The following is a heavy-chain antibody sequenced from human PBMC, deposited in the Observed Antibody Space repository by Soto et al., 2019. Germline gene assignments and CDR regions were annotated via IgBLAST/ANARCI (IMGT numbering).Heavy chain of an antibody. J-gene: IGHJ4*02. V-gene: IGHV4-34*01. CDR3: ARALTLRADDY. CDR1: GGSFSGYY. D-gene: IGHD4-17*01. Sequence: QVQLQQWGAGLLKPSETLSLTCAVYGGSFSGYYWSWIRQPPGKGLEWIGEINHSGSTNYNPFLKSRVTISVDTSKNQFSLKLSSVTAADTAVYYCARALTLRADDYWGQGTLVTVSS. CDR2: INHSGST.